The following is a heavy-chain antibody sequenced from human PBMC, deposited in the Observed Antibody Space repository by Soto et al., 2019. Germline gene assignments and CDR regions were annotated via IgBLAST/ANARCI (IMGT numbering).Heavy chain of an antibody. CDR3: ASRLIEQRLVLPLYYYYGMDL. CDR1: GYTFTSYA. J-gene: IGHJ6*02. CDR2: SNAGNGNT. Sequence: ASVKVSCRASGYTFTSYAMHWGRQAPGQRREWMGWSNAGNGNTKYSQKFQGSVTITRDTSASTAYMELRSLRSEDTAVYYCASRLIEQRLVLPLYYYYGMDLWGQGTPVTVSS. V-gene: IGHV1-3*01. D-gene: IGHD6-13*01.